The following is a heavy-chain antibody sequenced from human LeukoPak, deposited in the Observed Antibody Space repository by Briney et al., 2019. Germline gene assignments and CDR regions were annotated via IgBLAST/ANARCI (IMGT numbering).Heavy chain of an antibody. J-gene: IGHJ4*02. Sequence: PGGSLRLSCAASGFTFSSYAMHWVRQAPGKGLEWVAVISYDGSNKYYADSVKGRFTISRDNSKNTLYLQMNSLRAEDTAVYYCAREGGSTKYHFDYWGQGTLVTVSS. CDR3: AREGGSTKYHFDY. D-gene: IGHD2-8*01. CDR2: ISYDGSNK. CDR1: GFTFSSYA. V-gene: IGHV3-30*04.